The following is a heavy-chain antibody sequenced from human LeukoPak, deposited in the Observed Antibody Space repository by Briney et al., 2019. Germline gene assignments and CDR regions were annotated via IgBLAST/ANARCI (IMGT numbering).Heavy chain of an antibody. CDR2: ISAYNGNT. D-gene: IGHD6-19*01. Sequence: ASVKVSCKASGYTFTSYGISWVRQAPGQGLEWMGWISAYNGNTNYAQKLQGRVTMTTDTSTSTAYMELRRLRSDDTAVYYCARVPSGRPTYYCDYWGQGTLVTVSS. J-gene: IGHJ4*02. CDR3: ARVPSGRPTYYCDY. V-gene: IGHV1-18*01. CDR1: GYTFTSYG.